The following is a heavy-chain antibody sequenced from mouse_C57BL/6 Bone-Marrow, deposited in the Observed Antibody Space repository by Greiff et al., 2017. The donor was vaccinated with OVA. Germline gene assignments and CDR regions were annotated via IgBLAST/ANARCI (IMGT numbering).Heavy chain of an antibody. J-gene: IGHJ3*01. CDR3: VRHGRVSGMFAY. D-gene: IGHD3-1*01. Sequence: GGGLVQPKGSLKLSCAASGFSFNTYAMNWVRQAPGKGLEWVARIRSKSNNYATYYADSVKDRFTISRDDSESMLYLQMNNLKTEDTAMYYCVRHGRVSGMFAYWGQGTLVTVSA. CDR1: GFSFNTYA. V-gene: IGHV10-1*01. CDR2: IRSKSNNYAT.